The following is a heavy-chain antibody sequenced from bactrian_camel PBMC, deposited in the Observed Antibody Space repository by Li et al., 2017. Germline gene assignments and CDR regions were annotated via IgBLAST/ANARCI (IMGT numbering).Heavy chain of an antibody. Sequence: QLVESGGGSVQAGGSLRLSCEYSGYTYSGYCMGWFRQAPGKEREGVAAIWTSDGTAIYADSVKGRFTISQDNAKNTVYLQMNNLKPEDTAVYYCVTSNVLDTTLSRDIYMYWGQGTQVTVS. D-gene: IGHD1*01. CDR1: GYTYSGYC. J-gene: IGHJ4*01. V-gene: IGHV3S1*01. CDR3: VTSNVLDTTLSRDIYMY. CDR2: IWTSDGTA.